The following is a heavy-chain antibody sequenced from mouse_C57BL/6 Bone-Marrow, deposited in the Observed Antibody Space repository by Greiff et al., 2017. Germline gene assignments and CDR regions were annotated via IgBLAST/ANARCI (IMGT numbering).Heavy chain of an antibody. Sequence: VQLQQSGPELVKPGASVKISCKASGYSFTGYYMNWVKQSPEKSLEWIGEINPSTGGTTYNQKFKAKATLTVDKSSSTAYMQLKSLTSEDSAVYYCARGVYFDCWGQGTTLTVSS. CDR3: ARGVYFDC. J-gene: IGHJ2*01. CDR1: GYSFTGYY. V-gene: IGHV1-42*01. CDR2: INPSTGGT.